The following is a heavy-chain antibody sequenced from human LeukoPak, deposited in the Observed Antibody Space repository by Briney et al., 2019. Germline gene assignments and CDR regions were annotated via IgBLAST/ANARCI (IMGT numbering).Heavy chain of an antibody. J-gene: IGHJ4*02. CDR2: IYHSGST. Sequence: SETLSLTCTVSGYSISSGYYWGWIRQPPGKGLEWIGSIYHSGSTYYNPSLKSRVTISVDTSKNQFSLKLSSVTAADTAVYYCARDVVTPSDYWGQGTLVTVSS. V-gene: IGHV4-38-2*02. D-gene: IGHD4-23*01. CDR3: ARDVVTPSDY. CDR1: GYSISSGYY.